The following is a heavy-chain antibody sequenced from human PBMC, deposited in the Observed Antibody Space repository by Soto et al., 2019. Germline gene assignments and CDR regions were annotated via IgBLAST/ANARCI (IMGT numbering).Heavy chain of an antibody. J-gene: IGHJ6*02. CDR2: VYPGDSDT. D-gene: IGHD3-10*01. V-gene: IGHV5-51*01. CDR1: GYSFTSYW. Sequence: GESLKISCKGSGYSFTSYWIGWVRQMPGKGLEWMGIVYPGDSDTTYSPSLQGQVTISADKSISTAYLQWNSLKASDTAMYYCARLSDTRVRGVISYYYDGMDVWGQGTTVTVSS. CDR3: ARLSDTRVRGVISYYYDGMDV.